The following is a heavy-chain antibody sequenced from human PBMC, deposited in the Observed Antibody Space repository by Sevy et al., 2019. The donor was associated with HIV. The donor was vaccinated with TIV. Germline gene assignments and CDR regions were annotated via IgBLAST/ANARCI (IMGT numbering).Heavy chain of an antibody. D-gene: IGHD2-2*01. J-gene: IGHJ4*02. Sequence: SETLSLTCSVSGGSVRSSPYYWGWIRQSPGKGLEWIGSTYYSGSTYYNPSLKSRVMISVDTSRSQFSRKLNSVTAADTAVYYCAASLPLNVVCSSTSCYGAFDYWGQGTAVTVSS. CDR1: GGSVRSSPYY. CDR2: TYYSGST. V-gene: IGHV4-39*01. CDR3: AASLPLNVVCSSTSCYGAFDY.